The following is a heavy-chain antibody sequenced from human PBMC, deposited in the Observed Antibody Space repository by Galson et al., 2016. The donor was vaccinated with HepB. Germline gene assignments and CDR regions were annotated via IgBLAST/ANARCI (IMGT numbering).Heavy chain of an antibody. CDR3: ARGKGGSFLDH. CDR2: ISYDGRDK. D-gene: IGHD1-26*01. Sequence: SLRLSCAASGFTFDDYAMHWVRQPPGKGLDWVAAISYDGRDKYYADSVKVRFTISRDNSRNMVYLEMNSLRPEDTAVYYCARGKGGSFLDHWGQGAQATVSS. V-gene: IGHV3-30-3*01. J-gene: IGHJ4*02. CDR1: GFTFDDYA.